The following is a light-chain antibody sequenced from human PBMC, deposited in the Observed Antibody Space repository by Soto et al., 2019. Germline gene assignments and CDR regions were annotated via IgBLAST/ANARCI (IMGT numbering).Light chain of an antibody. V-gene: IGLV1-51*01. Sequence: QSVLTQPPSVSAAPGQTVTISCSGSSSNIGNNYVSWYQHLPGAAPKLLIYDNNKRPSGISDRFSGSKSGTSATLGITGLQTGDEADYYCGTWDASLSAVFGGGTKLTVL. CDR1: SSNIGNNY. CDR2: DNN. CDR3: GTWDASLSAV. J-gene: IGLJ3*02.